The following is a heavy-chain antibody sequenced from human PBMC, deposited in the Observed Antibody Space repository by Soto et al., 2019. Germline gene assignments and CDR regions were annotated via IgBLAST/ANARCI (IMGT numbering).Heavy chain of an antibody. V-gene: IGHV4-59*11. CDR1: GDSFSNHD. Sequence: PSGTLALTCTICGDSFSNHDWTWIRQSPGKGLEWIGYIFHSGITDYNPSVKSRVTISIDKSRNLFSLNLTSVTAADTAVYYCARDRYFYDSRGYYRTLDSWGQGTLVTVSS. J-gene: IGHJ5*01. D-gene: IGHD3-22*01. CDR2: IFHSGIT. CDR3: ARDRYFYDSRGYYRTLDS.